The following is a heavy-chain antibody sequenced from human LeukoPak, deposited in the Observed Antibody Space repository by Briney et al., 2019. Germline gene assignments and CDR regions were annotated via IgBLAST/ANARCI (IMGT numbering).Heavy chain of an antibody. CDR3: AGFDDTTGYALYDAFDV. D-gene: IGHD3-22*01. CDR2: ISNSSNHI. J-gene: IGHJ3*01. CDR1: GLKFWILS. V-gene: IGHV3-21*01. Sequence: GGSLTLSCAVSGLKFWILSMHGAPHATGKRLEWVSSISNSSNHIHYADSLKGRFVLSRDNAKRSGFLKMNDLGADDTAVYYCAGFDDTTGYALYDAFDVWGQGTLVSVSS.